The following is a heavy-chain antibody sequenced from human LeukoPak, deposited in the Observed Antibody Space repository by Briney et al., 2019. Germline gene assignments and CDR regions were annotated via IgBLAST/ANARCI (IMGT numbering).Heavy chain of an antibody. J-gene: IGHJ4*02. CDR1: GYSISSGYY. CDR3: ARRHASGWYFDY. CDR2: IYNSGST. D-gene: IGHD6-19*01. Sequence: SETLSLTCAVSGYSISSGYYWGWIRQPPGKGLEWIGSIYNSGSTYYNPSLKSRVTISVDTSKNQFSPKLSSVTAADTAVYYCARRHASGWYFDYWGQGTLVTVSS. V-gene: IGHV4-38-2*01.